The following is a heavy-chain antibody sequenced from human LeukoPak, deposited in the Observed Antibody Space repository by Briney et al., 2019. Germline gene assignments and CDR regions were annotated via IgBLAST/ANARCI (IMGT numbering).Heavy chain of an antibody. D-gene: IGHD3-10*01. Sequence: GASVKVSCKASGYTFTSYAMHWVRQAPGQRLEWMGWINAGNGNTKYSQKFQGRVTITRDTSASTAYMELSSLRSDDTAVYYCVREGINKAFDSWDQGTLVIVSS. V-gene: IGHV1-3*01. CDR2: INAGNGNT. CDR3: VREGINKAFDS. J-gene: IGHJ4*02. CDR1: GYTFTSYA.